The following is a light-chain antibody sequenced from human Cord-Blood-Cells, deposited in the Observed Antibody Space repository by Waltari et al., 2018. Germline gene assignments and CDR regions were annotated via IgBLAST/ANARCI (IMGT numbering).Light chain of an antibody. CDR2: DVS. CDR1: SSDVGGYNY. J-gene: IGLJ3*02. V-gene: IGLV2-14*01. CDR3: SSYTSSSTLWV. Sequence: QSALTQPASVSGSPGQSITISCTGTSSDVGGYNYVPWYQQPPGKAPKLMIYDVSKRPSGVSNRFSGSKSGNTASLTISGLQAEDEADYYCSSYTSSSTLWVFGGGTKLTVL.